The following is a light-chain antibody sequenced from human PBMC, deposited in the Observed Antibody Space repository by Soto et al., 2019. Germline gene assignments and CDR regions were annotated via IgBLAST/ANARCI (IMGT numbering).Light chain of an antibody. CDR2: WAS. Sequence: DIVMTQSPDSLAVSLGERATINCKSRQSVLYSSNNKNYLAWYQQKPGQPPKLLIYWASTRESGVPDRFSGSGSGTDFTLTITNLQAEDVAVYFCQQYFRPPFTFRPGTKVDVK. V-gene: IGKV4-1*01. CDR3: QQYFRPPFT. J-gene: IGKJ3*01. CDR1: QSVLYSSNNKNY.